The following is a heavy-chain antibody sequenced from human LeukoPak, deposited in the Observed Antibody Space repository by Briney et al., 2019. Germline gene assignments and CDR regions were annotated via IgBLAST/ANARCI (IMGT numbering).Heavy chain of an antibody. V-gene: IGHV4-34*01. J-gene: IGHJ4*02. CDR2: INHSGST. Sequence: PSETPSLTCAVYGGSFSGYYWSWIRQPPGKGLEWIGEINHSGSTNYNPSLKSRVTISVDTSKNQFSLKLSSVTAADTAVYYCARAPFDTSSVDTAMVTGFDYWGQGTLVTVSS. CDR1: GGSFSGYY. D-gene: IGHD5-18*01. CDR3: ARAPFDTSSVDTAMVTGFDY.